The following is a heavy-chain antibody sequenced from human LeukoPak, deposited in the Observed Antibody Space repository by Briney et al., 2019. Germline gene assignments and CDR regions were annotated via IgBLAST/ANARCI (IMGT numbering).Heavy chain of an antibody. Sequence: PGRSLRLSRAASGFTFDDYAMHWVRQAPGKGLEWVSGISWNSGSIGYADSVKGRFTISRDNAKNSLYLQMNSLRAEDTALYYCAKGDYYGSGYYFDYWGQGTLVTVSS. CDR2: ISWNSGSI. CDR1: GFTFDDYA. CDR3: AKGDYYGSGYYFDY. D-gene: IGHD3-10*01. V-gene: IGHV3-9*01. J-gene: IGHJ4*02.